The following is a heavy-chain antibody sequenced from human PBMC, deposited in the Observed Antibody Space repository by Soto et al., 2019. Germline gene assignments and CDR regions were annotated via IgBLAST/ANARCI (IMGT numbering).Heavy chain of an antibody. V-gene: IGHV3-15*07. D-gene: IGHD2-2*01. CDR3: TTDSYFNMPIVLFDY. CDR1: GFIFSKAW. J-gene: IGHJ4*01. Sequence: GGSLRLSCAASGFIFSKAWINWVRQAPGKGLEWVGRIKSKADGGTTDFAAPVKGRFAISRDDSKNMMYMEMSSLRTEDTAVYYCTTDSYFNMPIVLFDYWGHGTLVTVSS. CDR2: IKSKADGGTT.